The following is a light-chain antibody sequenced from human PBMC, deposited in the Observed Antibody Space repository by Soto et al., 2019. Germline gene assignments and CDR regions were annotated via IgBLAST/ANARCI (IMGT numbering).Light chain of an antibody. CDR2: DAS. Sequence: EIVLTQSPGTLSLSPGERATLSCMASQSVSSNYLAWYQQKPGLAPRLFIYDASIRATGITARFIGSGSETHFTLTISSLEPEDFAVYYCHQRSHWPRTVGPGTQVDIK. CDR3: HQRSHWPRT. CDR1: QSVSSNY. J-gene: IGKJ1*01. V-gene: IGKV3D-20*02.